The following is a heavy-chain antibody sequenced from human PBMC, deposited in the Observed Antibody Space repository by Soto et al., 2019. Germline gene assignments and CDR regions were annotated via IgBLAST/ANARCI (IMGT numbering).Heavy chain of an antibody. J-gene: IGHJ4*02. CDR2: FDPEDGET. D-gene: IGHD3-3*01. CDR1: GYTLTELS. Sequence: ASVKVSCKVSGYTLTELSMHWVRQAPGKGLEWMGGFDPEDGETIYAQKFQGRVTMTEDTSTDTAYMELSSLRSEDTAVYYCASAPLRFLEWLFLLDYWGQGTLVTVSS. V-gene: IGHV1-24*01. CDR3: ASAPLRFLEWLFLLDY.